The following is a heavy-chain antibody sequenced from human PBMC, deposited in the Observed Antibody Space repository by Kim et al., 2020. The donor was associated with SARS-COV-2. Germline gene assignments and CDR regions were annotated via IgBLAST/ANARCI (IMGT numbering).Heavy chain of an antibody. CDR3: ARAVPPNIKLRLWFGEFYGMDV. Sequence: ASVKVSCKASGYTFTSYGISWVRQAPGQGLEWMGWISAYNGNTNYAQKLQGRVTMTTDTSTSTAYMELRSLRSDDTAVYYCARAVPPNIKLRLWFGEFYGMDVWGQGTTVTVSS. CDR1: GYTFTSYG. J-gene: IGHJ6*02. V-gene: IGHV1-18*01. CDR2: ISAYNGNT. D-gene: IGHD3-10*01.